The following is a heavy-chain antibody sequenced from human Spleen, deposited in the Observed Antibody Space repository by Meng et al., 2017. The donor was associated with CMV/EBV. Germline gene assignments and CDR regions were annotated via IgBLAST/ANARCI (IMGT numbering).Heavy chain of an antibody. Sequence: MDGGGQAPDKVVEGVAIIGCGGDETWYADAVKGRFTVSRDNSTHSLYLQVNGLSAEGAAIYYWAEMMSGAGLGSASDFDYWGQRTLVTVSS. CDR3: AEMMSGAGLGSASDFDY. D-gene: IGHD6-6*01. CDR2: IGCGGDET. V-gene: IGHV3-30*05. J-gene: IGHJ4*02.